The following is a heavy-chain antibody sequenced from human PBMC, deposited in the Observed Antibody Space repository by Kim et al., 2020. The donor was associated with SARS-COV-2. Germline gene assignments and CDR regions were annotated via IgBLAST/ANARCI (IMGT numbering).Heavy chain of an antibody. J-gene: IGHJ4*02. V-gene: IGHV3-74*01. CDR2: INSDGSST. CDR1: GFTFSSYW. D-gene: IGHD3-3*01. CDR3: ARGGTYYDFWSGYY. Sequence: GGSLRLSCAVSGFTFSSYWMHWVRQAPGKGLVWVSRINSDGSSTSYADSVKGRFTISRDNAKNTLYLQMNSLRAEDTAVYYCARGGTYYDFWSGYYWGQGTLVTVSS.